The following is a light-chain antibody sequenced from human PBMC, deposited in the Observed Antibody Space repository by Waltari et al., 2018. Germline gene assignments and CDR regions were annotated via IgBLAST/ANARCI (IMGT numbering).Light chain of an antibody. J-gene: IGLJ2*01. CDR2: EGS. CDR1: SSDVGAYNL. V-gene: IGLV2-23*01. CDR3: CSYAGTNTWV. Sequence: QSALTQPASVSASPGPSLTISCTGTSSDVGAYNLVSWYQQHPAKAPKLLIFEGSKRPTGVSNRFSASKSGNTASMTISGLQAEDEATYHCCSYAGTNTWVFGGGTKVTVL.